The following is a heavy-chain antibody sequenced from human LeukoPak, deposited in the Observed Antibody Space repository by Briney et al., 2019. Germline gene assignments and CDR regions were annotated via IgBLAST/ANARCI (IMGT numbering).Heavy chain of an antibody. CDR2: IYYSGST. J-gene: IGHJ6*04. Sequence: SETLSLTCTVSGGSISSYYWSWIRQPPGKGLEWIGYIYYSGSTNYNPSLKSRVTISVDTSKNQFSLKLSSVTAADTAVYYCARVTLSERDVWGKGTTVTVSS. CDR1: GGSISSYY. V-gene: IGHV4-59*01. CDR3: ARVTLSERDV. D-gene: IGHD3-10*01.